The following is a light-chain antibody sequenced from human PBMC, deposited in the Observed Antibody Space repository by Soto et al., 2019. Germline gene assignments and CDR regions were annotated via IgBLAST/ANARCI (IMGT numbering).Light chain of an antibody. Sequence: QPVLTQPASVSGSPGQSITISCTGTSSDVGSYNLVSWYQQHPGKAPKLMIYEGSKRPSGVSNRFSGSKSGNTASLTISGLQAEDEADYYCCSYAGSSTPQWVFGGGTKLTVL. J-gene: IGLJ3*02. CDR1: SSDVGSYNL. V-gene: IGLV2-23*01. CDR2: EGS. CDR3: CSYAGSSTPQWV.